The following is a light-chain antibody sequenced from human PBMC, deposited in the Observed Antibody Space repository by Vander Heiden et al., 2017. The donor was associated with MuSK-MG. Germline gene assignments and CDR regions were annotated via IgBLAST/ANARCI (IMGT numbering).Light chain of an antibody. V-gene: IGLV1-40*01. CDR2: SDN. Sequence: QSLLTQPPSVSGAPGQRVTISCAGTSSNIGADFGVHWYQQLPGTAPKLLIFSDNIRPSGVPDRFLASKSGSSASLEITGLHTDDEAHYYCQSYDSTMRELVFGGGTKLTVL. CDR1: SSNIGADFG. J-gene: IGLJ2*01. CDR3: QSYDSTMRELV.